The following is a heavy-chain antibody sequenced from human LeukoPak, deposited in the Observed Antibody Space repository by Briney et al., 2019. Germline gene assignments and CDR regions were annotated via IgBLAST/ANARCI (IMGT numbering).Heavy chain of an antibody. CDR3: ARVGYYYDSSGYYYVDY. CDR2: IYHSGST. Sequence: TSETLSLTCAVSGYSISSGYYWGRIRQPPGKGLEWIGSIYHSGSTYYNPSLKSRVTISVDTSKNQFSLKLSSVTAADTAVYYCARVGYYYDSSGYYYVDYWGQGTLVTVSS. V-gene: IGHV4-38-2*01. CDR1: GYSISSGYY. J-gene: IGHJ4*02. D-gene: IGHD3-22*01.